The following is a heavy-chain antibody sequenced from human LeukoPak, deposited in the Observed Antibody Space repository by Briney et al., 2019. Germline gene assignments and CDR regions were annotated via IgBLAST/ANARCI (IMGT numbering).Heavy chain of an antibody. Sequence: GRSLRLSCTASGFTFGDYAMSWVRQAPGKGLEWVGFIRSKAYGGTTEYAASVKGRFTISRDDSKSIAYLQMNSLKTEDTAVYYCTRSSGWYNPLDYWGQGTLVTVSS. CDR1: GFTFGDYA. V-gene: IGHV3-49*04. CDR2: IRSKAYGGTT. CDR3: TRSSGWYNPLDY. D-gene: IGHD6-19*01. J-gene: IGHJ4*02.